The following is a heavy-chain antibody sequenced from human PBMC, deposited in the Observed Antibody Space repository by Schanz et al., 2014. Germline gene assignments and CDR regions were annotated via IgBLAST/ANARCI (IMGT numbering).Heavy chain of an antibody. J-gene: IGHJ4*02. CDR3: ARVPYGSGSYWDY. CDR2: MNPKTGNT. D-gene: IGHD3-10*01. Sequence: QVHLVQSGAEVKKPGASVKVSCTASGFNFNNYDINWVRQATGQGLEWMGWMNPKTGNTDHAQKFQGRVSMTWDTSTSTAYLDLSRLRSEDTGVYYCARVPYGSGSYWDYWGQGTLVTVSS. V-gene: IGHV1-8*01. CDR1: GFNFNNYD.